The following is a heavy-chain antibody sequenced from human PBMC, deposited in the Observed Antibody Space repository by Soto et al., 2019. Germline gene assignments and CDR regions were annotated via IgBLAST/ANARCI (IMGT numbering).Heavy chain of an antibody. CDR2: IIPIFGTA. D-gene: IGHD1-7*01. CDR3: ASPGATGTRENYCYYGMDV. V-gene: IGHV1-69*01. Sequence: VDVSCKAYGGTLRRYDIMWVRQGPGKGIEWMGGIIPIFGTANYAQKFQGRVTITADESTSTAYMELSSLRSEDTAVYYCASPGATGTRENYCYYGMDVWGQGTTVNVS. CDR1: GGTLRRYD. J-gene: IGHJ6*02.